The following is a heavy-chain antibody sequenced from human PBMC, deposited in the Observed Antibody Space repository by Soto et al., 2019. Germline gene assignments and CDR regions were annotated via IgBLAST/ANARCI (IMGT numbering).Heavy chain of an antibody. D-gene: IGHD4-17*01. CDR2: ISAYNGNT. CDR1: GYTFTSYG. Sequence: QVQLVPSGAEVKKPGASVKVSCKASGYTFTSYGISWVRQAPGQGLEWMGWISAYNGNTNHAQKLQRRVNMTTETSTSTAYMELRSLSYDDTAVYYCASGTTVETGSYWGQGTLVTVSS. V-gene: IGHV1-18*01. CDR3: ASGTTVETGSY. J-gene: IGHJ4*02.